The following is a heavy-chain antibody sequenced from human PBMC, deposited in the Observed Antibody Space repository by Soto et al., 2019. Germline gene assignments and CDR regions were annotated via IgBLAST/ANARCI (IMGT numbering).Heavy chain of an antibody. Sequence: GSLRPSCAASGFTFSSYWMHWVRQAPGKGLVWVSRINSDGSSTSYADSVKGRFTISRDNAKNTLYLQMNSLRAEDTAVYYCARGYSSSWSPGMDVWGQGTTVTVSS. J-gene: IGHJ6*02. CDR2: INSDGSST. CDR3: ARGYSSSWSPGMDV. V-gene: IGHV3-74*01. CDR1: GFTFSSYW. D-gene: IGHD6-6*01.